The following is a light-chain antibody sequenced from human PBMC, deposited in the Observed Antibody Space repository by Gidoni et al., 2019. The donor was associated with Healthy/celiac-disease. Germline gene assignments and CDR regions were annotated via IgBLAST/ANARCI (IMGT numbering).Light chain of an antibody. Sequence: DIVMTQSPLYLPVTPGEPASISFRSSQSLLHSNGYNYLDWYLQKPGQSPQLMIYFGSNRASGVPDRFSGSGSGTDFTLKISRVEAEDVGVYYCMQALQTPWTFGQXTKVEIK. J-gene: IGKJ1*01. CDR2: FGS. V-gene: IGKV2-28*01. CDR3: MQALQTPWT. CDR1: QSLLHSNGYNY.